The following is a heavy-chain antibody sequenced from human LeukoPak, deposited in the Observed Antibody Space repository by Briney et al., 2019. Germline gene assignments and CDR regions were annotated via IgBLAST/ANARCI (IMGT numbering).Heavy chain of an antibody. D-gene: IGHD3-10*01. Sequence: GASVKVSCKASGYTFTSYGISWVRQAPGQGLEWMGWISAYNGNTNYAQKLQGRVTMTTDTSTSTAYMELRSLRSDDTAVYYCAREGYFGSGSYPPTGQDAFDIWGQGTMVTVSS. CDR2: ISAYNGNT. J-gene: IGHJ3*02. CDR3: AREGYFGSGSYPPTGQDAFDI. CDR1: GYTFTSYG. V-gene: IGHV1-18*01.